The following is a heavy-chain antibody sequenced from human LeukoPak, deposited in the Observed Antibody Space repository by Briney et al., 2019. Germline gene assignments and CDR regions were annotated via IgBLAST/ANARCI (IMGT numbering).Heavy chain of an antibody. J-gene: IGHJ4*02. D-gene: IGHD3-3*01. CDR3: ARSGYSNFDY. CDR2: TYASGST. CDR1: GGSLSSGSDY. V-gene: IGHV4-61*02. Sequence: SETLSLTCTVSGGSLSSGSDYWSWIRQSAGKGLEWIGRTYASGSTNYKPSLKSRVTISVDTSKNQFSLKLSSVTAADTAVYYCARSGYSNFDYWGQGTLVTVSS.